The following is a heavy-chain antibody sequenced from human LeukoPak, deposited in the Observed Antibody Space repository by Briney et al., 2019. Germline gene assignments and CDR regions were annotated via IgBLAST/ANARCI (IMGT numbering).Heavy chain of an antibody. J-gene: IGHJ3*02. CDR1: GFTFSSYG. V-gene: IGHV3-30*03. Sequence: PGGSLRLSCAASGFTFSSYGMHWVRQAPGKGLEWVAVISYDGSNKYYADSVKGRFTISRDNAKNSLYLQMNSLRAEDTAVYYCARATQEDAFDIWGQGTMVTVSS. CDR2: ISYDGSNK. CDR3: ARATQEDAFDI.